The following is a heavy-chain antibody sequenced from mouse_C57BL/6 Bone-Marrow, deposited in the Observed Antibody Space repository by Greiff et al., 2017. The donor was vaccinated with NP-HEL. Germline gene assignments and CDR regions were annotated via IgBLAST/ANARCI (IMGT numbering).Heavy chain of an antibody. V-gene: IGHV14-2*01. CDR1: GFNIKDYY. CDR3: ASYDYDGSWFAY. CDR2: IDPEDGET. J-gene: IGHJ3*01. D-gene: IGHD2-4*01. Sequence: EVQLQQSGAELVKPGASVKLSCTASGFNIKDYYMHWVKQRTEQGLEWIGRIDPEDGETKYAPTFQGKATITADTSSNTAYLQLSSLTSEDTAVYYCASYDYDGSWFAYWGQGTLVTVSA.